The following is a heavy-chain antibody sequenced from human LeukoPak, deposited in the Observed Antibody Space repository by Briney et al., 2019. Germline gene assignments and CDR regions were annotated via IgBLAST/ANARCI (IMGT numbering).Heavy chain of an antibody. D-gene: IGHD3-22*01. CDR1: GGSISSYY. Sequence: SETLSLTCTVSGGSISSYYWSWIRQPAGKGLEWIGRIYTSGSTNYNPSLKSRVTLSIDTSKNQFSLKLSSVTAADTAMYYCASDSFYDSGGYFYYWGQGTLVTVSS. V-gene: IGHV4-4*07. CDR2: IYTSGST. J-gene: IGHJ4*02. CDR3: ASDSFYDSGGYFYY.